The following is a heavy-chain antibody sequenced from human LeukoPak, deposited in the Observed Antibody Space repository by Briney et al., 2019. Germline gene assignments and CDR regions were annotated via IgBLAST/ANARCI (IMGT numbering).Heavy chain of an antibody. Sequence: SETLSLTCAVYGGSFSGYYWSWIRQPPGKGLEWIGEINHSGSTNYNPSLKSRVTISVDTSKNQFSLKLSSVTAADAAVYYCARSSSYYYYYMDVWGKGTTVTVSS. J-gene: IGHJ6*03. CDR2: INHSGST. D-gene: IGHD6-13*01. V-gene: IGHV4-34*01. CDR3: ARSSSYYYYYMDV. CDR1: GGSFSGYY.